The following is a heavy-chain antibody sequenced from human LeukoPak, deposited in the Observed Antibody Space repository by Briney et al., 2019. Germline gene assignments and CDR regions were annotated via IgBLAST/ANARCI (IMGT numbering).Heavy chain of an antibody. CDR3: ARRQGGWSIFDY. Sequence: SETLSLTCTVSGGSISSYYWSWIWQPPGKGLEWIGYIYYSGSTNYNPSLKSRVTISVDSSKNQFTLKLSSVTAADTAVYYCARRQGGWSIFDYWGQGTLVTVSS. J-gene: IGHJ4*02. CDR1: GGSISSYY. V-gene: IGHV4-59*01. CDR2: IYYSGST. D-gene: IGHD6-19*01.